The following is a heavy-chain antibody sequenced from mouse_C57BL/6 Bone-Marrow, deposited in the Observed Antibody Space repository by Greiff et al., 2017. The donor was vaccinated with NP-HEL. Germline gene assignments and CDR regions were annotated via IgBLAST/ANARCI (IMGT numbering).Heavy chain of an antibody. V-gene: IGHV5-2*01. CDR1: EYEFPSHD. CDR3: ARQISWLLRFAY. J-gene: IGHJ3*01. CDR2: INSDGGST. Sequence: DVQLVESGGGLVQPGESLKLSCESNEYEFPSHDMPWVRKTPEKRLELVAAINSDGGSTYYPDTMERRFIISRDNTKKTLYLQMSSLRSEDTALYYCARQISWLLRFAYWGQGTLVTVSA. D-gene: IGHD2-3*01.